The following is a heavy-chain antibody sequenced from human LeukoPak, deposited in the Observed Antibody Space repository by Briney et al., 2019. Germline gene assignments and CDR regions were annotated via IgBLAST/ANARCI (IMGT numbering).Heavy chain of an antibody. CDR2: INPNSGGT. V-gene: IGHV1-2*04. CDR3: AREAEGGYIDY. Sequence: ASVKVACKASGYTFTGYYMHWVRQAPGQGLEWMGWINPNSGGTNYAQKFQGWVTMTRDTSISTAYMELSRLRSDDTAVYYCAREAEGGYIDYWGQGTLVTVSS. J-gene: IGHJ4*02. CDR1: GYTFTGYY. D-gene: IGHD3-16*01.